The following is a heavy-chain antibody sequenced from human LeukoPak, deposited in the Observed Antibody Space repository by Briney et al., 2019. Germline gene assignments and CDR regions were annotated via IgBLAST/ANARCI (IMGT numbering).Heavy chain of an antibody. J-gene: IGHJ4*02. CDR2: IKQDGSKK. Sequence: GGSLRLSCVASGFPFSSYWMTWVRQAPGKGLEWVANIKQDGSKKSYVDSVKGRFTTSRDNAKNSLYLQMNSLRAEDTAIYYCTRVGYIDEGIDYWGQGTLVTVSS. CDR3: TRVGYIDEGIDY. CDR1: GFPFSSYW. V-gene: IGHV3-7*04. D-gene: IGHD5-24*01.